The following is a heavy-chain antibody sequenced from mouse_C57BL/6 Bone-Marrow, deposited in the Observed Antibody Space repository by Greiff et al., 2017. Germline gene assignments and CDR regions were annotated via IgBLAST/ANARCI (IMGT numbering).Heavy chain of an antibody. CDR2: IYPSDSET. CDR3: AVITTGLDY. D-gene: IGHD1-1*01. J-gene: IGHJ2*01. CDR1: GYTFTSYW. Sequence: QVQLQQPGAELVRPGSSVKLSCKASGYTFTSYWMDWVKQRPGQGLEWIGNIYPSDSETHYNQKFKDKATLTVDKSSSTAYMQLSSLTSEASAVYYCAVITTGLDYWGQGTTLTVSS. V-gene: IGHV1-61*01.